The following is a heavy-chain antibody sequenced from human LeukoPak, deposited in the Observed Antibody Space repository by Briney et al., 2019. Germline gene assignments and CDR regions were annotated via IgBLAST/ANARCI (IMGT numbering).Heavy chain of an antibody. CDR3: AREDWGPDY. D-gene: IGHD7-27*01. CDR2: IKQDGSQK. J-gene: IGHJ4*02. Sequence: PGGSLRLSCAASGFTFTGYWMVWVRQAPGKGLEWVANIKQDGSQKHYVDSVKGRFTISRDNAKKSLYLQMNNLRAEDTGVYYCAREDWGPDYWGQGTLVTVSP. V-gene: IGHV3-7*01. CDR1: GFTFTGYW.